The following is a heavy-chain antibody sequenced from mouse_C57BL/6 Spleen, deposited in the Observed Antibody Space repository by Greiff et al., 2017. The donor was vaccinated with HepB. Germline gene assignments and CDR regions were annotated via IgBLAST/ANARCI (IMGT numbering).Heavy chain of an antibody. CDR2: INPNNGGT. CDR1: GYTFTDYY. D-gene: IGHD1-1*01. V-gene: IGHV1-26*01. CDR3: ARGVYYSYFDY. Sequence: EVQLQQSGPELVKPGASVKISCKASGYTFTDYYMNWVKQSHGKSLEWIGDINPNNGGTSYNQKFKGKATLTVDKSSSTAYMELRSLTSEDSAVYYCARGVYYSYFDYWGQGTTLTVSS. J-gene: IGHJ2*01.